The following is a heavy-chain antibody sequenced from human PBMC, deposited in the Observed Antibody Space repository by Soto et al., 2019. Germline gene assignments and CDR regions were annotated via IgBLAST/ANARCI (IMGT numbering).Heavy chain of an antibody. D-gene: IGHD3-22*01. CDR2: IYPGDSDT. V-gene: IGHV5-51*01. Sequence: GESLKISCNASASSFTSYWIGWVRQMPGKGLEWMGIIYPGDSDTRYSPSFQGQVTISADKSISTAYMELSSLRSEDTAVYYCAAHLYYYDSSLMDVWGQGTTVTVSS. CDR3: AAHLYYYDSSLMDV. CDR1: ASSFTSYW. J-gene: IGHJ6*02.